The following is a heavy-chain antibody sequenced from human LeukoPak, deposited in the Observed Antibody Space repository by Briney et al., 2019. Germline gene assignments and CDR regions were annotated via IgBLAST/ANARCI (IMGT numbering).Heavy chain of an antibody. D-gene: IGHD6-6*01. Sequence: SETLSLTCTVSGPSISSTNYYWGWIRQPPGKGLEWIGSIYYSGSTYYNPSLKSRVTISVDTSKNQFSLKLYSVTAADTAMYYCARLQPSIAARPGWFDPWGQGTLVTVSS. CDR2: IYYSGST. J-gene: IGHJ5*02. V-gene: IGHV4-39*01. CDR1: GPSISSTNYY. CDR3: ARLQPSIAARPGWFDP.